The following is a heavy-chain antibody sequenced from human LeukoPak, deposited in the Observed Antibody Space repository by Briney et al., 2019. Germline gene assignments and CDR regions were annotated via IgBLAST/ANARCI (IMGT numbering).Heavy chain of an antibody. V-gene: IGHV1-46*01. Sequence: GAPVKVSCKASGYTFTSYHVHWVRQAPGQGLEWMGIINPSGGSTSYAQKFQGRVTMTRDTSTSTVYMELSSLRSEDTAVYYCARDRSGYDLIDYWGQGTLVTVSS. D-gene: IGHD5-12*01. CDR2: INPSGGST. CDR1: GYTFTSYH. J-gene: IGHJ4*02. CDR3: ARDRSGYDLIDY.